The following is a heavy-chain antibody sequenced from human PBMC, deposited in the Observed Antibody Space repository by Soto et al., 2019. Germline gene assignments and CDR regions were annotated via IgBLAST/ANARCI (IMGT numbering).Heavy chain of an antibody. D-gene: IGHD3-22*01. CDR2: INHSGST. CDR3: ARGRDDSTGYYYSIGMDV. Sequence: SETLSLTCAVYGGSFSGYYWSWIRQPPGKGLEWIGEINHSGSTNYNPSLKSRVTISVDTSKNQFSLKLSSVTAADTAVYYCARGRDDSTGYYYSIGMDVWGQGTTVTVSS. CDR1: GGSFSGYY. J-gene: IGHJ6*02. V-gene: IGHV4-34*01.